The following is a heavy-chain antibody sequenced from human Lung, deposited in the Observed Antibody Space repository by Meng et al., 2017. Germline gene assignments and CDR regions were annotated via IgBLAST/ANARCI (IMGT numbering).Heavy chain of an antibody. V-gene: IGHV3-23*01. Sequence: GGSLRLSCAASGFTFSSYAMSWVLQAPGKGLEWVSGISDSGGSTYYADSVKGRFTISRDNSKNTLFLQMNSLRAEDTAVYYCAKHYDAVELVSADSWGQGTLVTVSS. CDR2: ISDSGGST. J-gene: IGHJ4*02. D-gene: IGHD3-22*01. CDR3: AKHYDAVELVSADS. CDR1: GFTFSSYA.